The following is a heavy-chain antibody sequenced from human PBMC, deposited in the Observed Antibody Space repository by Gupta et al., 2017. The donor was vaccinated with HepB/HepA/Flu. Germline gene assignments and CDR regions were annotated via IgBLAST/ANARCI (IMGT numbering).Heavy chain of an antibody. CDR3: ARGGRATKEFYYYYYMDV. J-gene: IGHJ6*03. CDR2: IIPIFGTA. V-gene: IGHV1-69*01. Sequence: QVQLVQSGAEVKKPGSSVKVSCKASGGTFSSYAISWVRQAPGQGLEWMGGIIPIFGTANDAQKFQGRVTINADESTSTAYMELSSLRSEDTAVYYCARGGRATKEFYYYYYMDVWGKGTTVTVSS. D-gene: IGHD1-26*01. CDR1: GGTFSSYA.